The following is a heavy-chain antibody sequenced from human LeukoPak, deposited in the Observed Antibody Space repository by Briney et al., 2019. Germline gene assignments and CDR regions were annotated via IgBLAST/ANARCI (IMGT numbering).Heavy chain of an antibody. J-gene: IGHJ4*02. Sequence: SETLSLTCAVYGGSFSGYYWSWIRQPPGKGLEWIGEINHRGSTIYNPSLKSRVTILGDPSRNQFSLKLSSVTAADTAVYYCAREGLYQSGGNYYGGYFDYWGQATLVTVSS. CDR1: GGSFSGYY. V-gene: IGHV4-34*01. CDR3: AREGLYQSGGNYYGGYFDY. D-gene: IGHD3-22*01. CDR2: INHRGST.